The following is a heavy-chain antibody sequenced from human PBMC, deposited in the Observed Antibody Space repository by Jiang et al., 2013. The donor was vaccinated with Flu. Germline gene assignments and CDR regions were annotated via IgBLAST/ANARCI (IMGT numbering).Heavy chain of an antibody. J-gene: IGHJ6*02. CDR2: TYYRSKWYN. D-gene: IGHD6-13*01. CDR1: GDSVSSNSAA. V-gene: IGHV6-1*01. Sequence: QTLSLTCAISGDSVSSNSAAWNWIRQSPSRGLEWLGRTYYRSKWYNDYAVSVKSRITINPDTSKNQFSLQLNSVTPEDTAVYYCAREGALATAGTYYYYGMDVWGQGTTVTVSS. CDR3: AREGALATAGTYYYYGMDV.